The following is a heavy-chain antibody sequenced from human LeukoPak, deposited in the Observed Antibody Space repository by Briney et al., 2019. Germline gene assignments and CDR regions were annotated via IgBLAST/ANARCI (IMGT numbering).Heavy chain of an antibody. Sequence: ASVKVSCKASGHTFTSYAMHWVRQAPGQRLEWMGWINAGNGNTKYSQKFQGRVTITRDTSASTAYMELSSLRSEDTAVYYCARDRIVITMVRGVIMAHNWFDPWGQGTLVTVSS. D-gene: IGHD3-10*01. CDR1: GHTFTSYA. V-gene: IGHV1-3*01. CDR2: INAGNGNT. CDR3: ARDRIVITMVRGVIMAHNWFDP. J-gene: IGHJ5*02.